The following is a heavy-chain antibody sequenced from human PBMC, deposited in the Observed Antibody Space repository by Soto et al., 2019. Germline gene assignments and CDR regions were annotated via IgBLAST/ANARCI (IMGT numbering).Heavy chain of an antibody. CDR1: GESISSSSYH. CDR2: IYYSGRT. D-gene: IGHD2-21*02. Sequence: SATLSLTCIVSGESISSSSYHWGWILQPLGKGLEWIGSIYYSGRTYYNPSFKSRVTISIDTSKNQFSLKLSSVTATDTAVYYCARQRTTVVTQAYFDHWGQGALVTVSS. J-gene: IGHJ4*02. V-gene: IGHV4-39*01. CDR3: ARQRTTVVTQAYFDH.